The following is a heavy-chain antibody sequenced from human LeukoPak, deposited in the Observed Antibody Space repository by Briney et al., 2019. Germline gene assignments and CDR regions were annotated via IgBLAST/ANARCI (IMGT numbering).Heavy chain of an antibody. CDR3: ARGTSSGSYH. V-gene: IGHV4-31*03. J-gene: IGHJ4*02. Sequence: SETLSLTCTVSGGSISSGGYYWSWIRQHPGKGLEWIGYIYYSGSTCYNPSLKSRVTMSVDTSKNQFSLKLSSVTAADTAVYYCARGTSSGSYHWGQGTLVTVSS. CDR2: IYYSGST. CDR1: GGSISSGGYY. D-gene: IGHD3-10*01.